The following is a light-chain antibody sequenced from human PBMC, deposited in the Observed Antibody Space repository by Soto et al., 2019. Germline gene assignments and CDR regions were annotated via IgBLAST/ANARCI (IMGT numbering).Light chain of an antibody. CDR2: DAS. J-gene: IGKJ2*01. CDR3: QQRSNWPFGYT. CDR1: QSVSSY. V-gene: IGKV3-11*01. Sequence: EIVLTQSPATLSLSPGERATLSCRASQSVSSYLAWYQQKPGQAPRLLIYDASNRATGIPARFSGSGSGTDFTITISSLEPEDFAVYYCQQRSNWPFGYTFGQGTKLEIK.